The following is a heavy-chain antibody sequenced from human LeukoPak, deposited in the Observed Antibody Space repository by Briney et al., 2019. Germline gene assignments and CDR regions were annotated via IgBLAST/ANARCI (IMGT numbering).Heavy chain of an antibody. J-gene: IGHJ4*02. V-gene: IGHV4-39*01. CDR3: ARQSYDSSGYYYANFDY. Sequence: SETLSLTCTVSGGSISSSSYYWGWVRQPRGKGLEWIGSIYYSGSTYYNPSLKSRFTISVDTSKNQFSLKLSSVTAADTAVYYCARQSYDSSGYYYANFDYWGQGTLVTVSS. CDR1: GGSISSSSYY. D-gene: IGHD3-22*01. CDR2: IYYSGST.